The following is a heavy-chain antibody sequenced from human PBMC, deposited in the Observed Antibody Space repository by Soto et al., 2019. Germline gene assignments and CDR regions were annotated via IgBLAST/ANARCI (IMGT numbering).Heavy chain of an antibody. CDR1: GLTVINTY. CDR3: ARALPVAKGGFEP. CDR2: IYTAGGT. Sequence: EVQLVETGGGWIQPGGSLRLSCAASGLTVINTYMTWVLQPPGKELECVSVIYTAGGTNYADSVKGRFIISRDNSKNTMYLQMTSLRAEESAVYYCARALPVAKGGFEPWGQGPLVPVSS. J-gene: IGHJ5*02. D-gene: IGHD2-2*01. V-gene: IGHV3-53*02.